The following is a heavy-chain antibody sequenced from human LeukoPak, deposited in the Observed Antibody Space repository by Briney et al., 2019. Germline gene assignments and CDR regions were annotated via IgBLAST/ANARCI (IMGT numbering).Heavy chain of an antibody. Sequence: ASVKVSCKASGGTFSSYAISWVRQAPGQGLEWMGRINPILGIANYAQKFQGRVTITADKSTSTAYMELSSLRSEDTAVYYCARDLRGYSGYDAGYWGQGTLVTVSS. CDR2: INPILGIA. CDR3: ARDLRGYSGYDAGY. J-gene: IGHJ4*02. V-gene: IGHV1-69*04. CDR1: GGTFSSYA. D-gene: IGHD5-12*01.